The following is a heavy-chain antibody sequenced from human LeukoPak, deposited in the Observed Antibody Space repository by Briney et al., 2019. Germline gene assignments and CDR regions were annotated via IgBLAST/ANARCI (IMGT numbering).Heavy chain of an antibody. CDR3: ATVPIAAIDY. Sequence: PGGSLRLSCAASGFTFSSYSMNWVRQAPGKGLEWVSSISSSSYIYYADSVKGRFTISRDNAKNSLYPQMNSLRAEDTAVYYCATVPIAAIDYWGQGTLVTVSS. CDR1: GFTFSSYS. D-gene: IGHD6-13*01. J-gene: IGHJ4*02. V-gene: IGHV3-21*01. CDR2: ISSSSYI.